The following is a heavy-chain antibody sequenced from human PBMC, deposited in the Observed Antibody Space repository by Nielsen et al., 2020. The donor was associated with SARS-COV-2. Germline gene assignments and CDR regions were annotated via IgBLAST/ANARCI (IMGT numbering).Heavy chain of an antibody. V-gene: IGHV3-30*18. D-gene: IGHD3-3*01. Sequence: GGSLRLSCAASGFTFSSYGMHWVRQAPGKGLEWVAVISYDGSNKYYADSVKGRFTISRDNSKNTLYLQMNSLRAEDTAVYYCAKDGVRLFFSHSAPDYWGQGTLVTVSS. CDR3: AKDGVRLFFSHSAPDY. CDR2: ISYDGSNK. J-gene: IGHJ4*02. CDR1: GFTFSSYG.